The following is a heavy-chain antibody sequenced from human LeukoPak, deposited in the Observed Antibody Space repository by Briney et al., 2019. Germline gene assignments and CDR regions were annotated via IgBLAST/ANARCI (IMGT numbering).Heavy chain of an antibody. CDR3: ATDGYSYGYYFDY. J-gene: IGHJ4*02. V-gene: IGHV1-69*05. CDR2: IIPIFGTA. Sequence: SVKVSCKASGGTFSSYAISWVRQAPGQGLEWMGGIIPIFGTANYAQKFQGRVTITTDESTSTAYMELSSLRSEDTAVYYCATDGYSYGYYFDYWGQGTLVTVSA. D-gene: IGHD5-18*01. CDR1: GGTFSSYA.